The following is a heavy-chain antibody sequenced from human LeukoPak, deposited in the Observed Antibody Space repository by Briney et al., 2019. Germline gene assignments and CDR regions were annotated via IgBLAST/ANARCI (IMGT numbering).Heavy chain of an antibody. CDR2: ITDSGSRT. CDR1: GFTLSTYG. Sequence: GGSLRLSCAASGFTLSTYGMTWVRQAPGKGLEWVSSITDSGSRTYYARSVKGRFTISRDNSKNTLYLHMNSLRVEDTAIYFCASKSRSDGGLEYWGQGTLVTVSS. D-gene: IGHD2-15*01. J-gene: IGHJ4*02. V-gene: IGHV3-23*01. CDR3: ASKSRSDGGLEY.